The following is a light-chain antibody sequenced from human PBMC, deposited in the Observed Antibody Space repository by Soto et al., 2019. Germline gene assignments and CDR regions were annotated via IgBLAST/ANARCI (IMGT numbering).Light chain of an antibody. CDR2: GAS. CDR1: QSVSSN. CDR3: QQYNNWWT. J-gene: IGKJ1*01. Sequence: EIVMTQSPATLSVSPGERATLSCRASQSVSSNLAWYQQKPGQAPMLLIYGASTRATGIPATFSGSGSGTEFTLTISSLQSEEFAVYYCQQYNNWWTFGQGTKVEIK. V-gene: IGKV3-15*01.